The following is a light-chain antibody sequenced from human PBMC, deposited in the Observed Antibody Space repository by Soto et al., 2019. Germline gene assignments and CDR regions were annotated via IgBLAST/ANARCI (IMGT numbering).Light chain of an antibody. CDR2: GTS. J-gene: IGKJ1*01. V-gene: IGKV3-20*01. Sequence: EIVLTQSPGTLSLSPGESATLSCRASQSVSSNSLAWYRRNPGQPPSLLIYGTSTRATDIPRRFSGSGSGTDFTLTITRLEPEDFAVYFCQHHGDSPPPFGQGTKVEVK. CDR3: QHHGDSPPP. CDR1: QSVSSNS.